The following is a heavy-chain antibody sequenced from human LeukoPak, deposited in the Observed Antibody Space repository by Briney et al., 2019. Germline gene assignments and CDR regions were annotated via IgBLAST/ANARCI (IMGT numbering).Heavy chain of an antibody. Sequence: GEPLKIPCKASGYRFSTSWIAWARQMRGRGLEWIRINYPADSDTTYSPSLEAHVTISGDKSISTAYVQWSSLKAWDTAIYYCARQGDFPSRFEYGSEGSLLTV. V-gene: IGHV5-51*01. D-gene: IGHD2-21*02. CDR3: ARQGDFPSRFEY. J-gene: IGHJ4*02. CDR2: NYPADSDT. CDR1: GYRFSTSW.